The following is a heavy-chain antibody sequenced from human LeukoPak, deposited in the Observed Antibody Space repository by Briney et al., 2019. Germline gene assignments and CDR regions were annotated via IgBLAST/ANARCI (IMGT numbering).Heavy chain of an antibody. V-gene: IGHV4-39*01. CDR3: ARHWERGSDLQDFNRFDP. D-gene: IGHD3-10*01. CDR1: GDSISSKTYY. Sequence: SETLSLTCTVCGDSISSKTYYWAWIPQPPGKGVEWIETMSESGKTYYKPSLKGRVTISIDMSKNNFSLKLSSVTAADTAVYYCARHWERGSDLQDFNRFDPWGQGTLVIVSS. J-gene: IGHJ5*02. CDR2: MSESGKT.